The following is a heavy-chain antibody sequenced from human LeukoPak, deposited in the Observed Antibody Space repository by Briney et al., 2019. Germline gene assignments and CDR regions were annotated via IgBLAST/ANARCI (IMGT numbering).Heavy chain of an antibody. D-gene: IGHD4-17*01. V-gene: IGHV3-23*01. CDR3: ARSRGGYGDYGSWFDP. CDR2: ITGSGGGT. J-gene: IGHJ5*02. CDR1: GFTFSSYA. Sequence: GGSLRLSCAASGFTFSSYAMSWVRQAPGKGLEWVSTITGSGGGTYYTDSVKGRFTISRDKSKNTLYLQMNSLRAEDTAFYYCARSRGGYGDYGSWFDPWGQGTLVNVSP.